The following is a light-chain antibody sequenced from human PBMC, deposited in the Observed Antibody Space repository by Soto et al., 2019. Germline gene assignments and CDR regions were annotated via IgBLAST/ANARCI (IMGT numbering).Light chain of an antibody. J-gene: IGLJ1*01. CDR1: SSDIGVYYY. CDR3: TSYSSSDIFYV. V-gene: IGLV2-14*01. CDR2: QVT. Sequence: QSVLTRPASVPGSPGQSITISCTGTSSDIGVYYYVSWYQHHPGKAPKLLIYQVTNRPSRVSNRFSGSKSGNTASLTISGLQADDEADYYCTSYSSSDIFYVFGTGTKVTV.